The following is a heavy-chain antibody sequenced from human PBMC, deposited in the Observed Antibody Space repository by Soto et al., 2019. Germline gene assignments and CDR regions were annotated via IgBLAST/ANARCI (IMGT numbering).Heavy chain of an antibody. CDR1: GGSISSYY. D-gene: IGHD3-9*01. Sequence: PSETLSLTCTVSGGSISSYYWSWIRQPPGKGLEWIGYIYYSESTNYNPSLKSRVTISVDTSKNQFSLKLSSVTAADTAVYYCAGTPYYDILTGYYKDYYYYMDVWGKGTTVTV. CDR2: IYYSEST. J-gene: IGHJ6*03. V-gene: IGHV4-59*08. CDR3: AGTPYYDILTGYYKDYYYYMDV.